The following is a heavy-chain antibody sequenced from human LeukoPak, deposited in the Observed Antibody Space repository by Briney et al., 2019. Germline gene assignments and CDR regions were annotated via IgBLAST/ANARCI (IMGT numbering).Heavy chain of an antibody. CDR2: FDPEDGET. CDR1: GYTLTELS. D-gene: IGHD3-3*01. CDR3: ARAVPPNLEWFYY. V-gene: IGHV1-24*01. J-gene: IGHJ4*02. Sequence: GASVKVSCKVSGYTLTELSMHWVRQAPGKGLEWMGGFDPEDGETIYAQKLQGRVTMTTDTSTSTAYMELRSLRSDDTAVYYCARAVPPNLEWFYYWGQGTLVTVSS.